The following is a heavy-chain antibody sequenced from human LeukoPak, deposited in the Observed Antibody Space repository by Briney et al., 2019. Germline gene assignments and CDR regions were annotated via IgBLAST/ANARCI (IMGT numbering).Heavy chain of an antibody. CDR1: GGSISTSAYY. CDR2: IYYTGST. V-gene: IGHV4-39*01. Sequence: SETLSLTCSVSGGSISTSAYYWGWIRPPPGKGLEWLGSIYYTGSTYYNPSLKRRVTISVDTSKNQFSLKLSSVTAADTAVYYCATLYDILTSYSYYYYMDVWGKGTTVTVSS. D-gene: IGHD3-9*01. CDR3: ATLYDILTSYSYYYYMDV. J-gene: IGHJ6*03.